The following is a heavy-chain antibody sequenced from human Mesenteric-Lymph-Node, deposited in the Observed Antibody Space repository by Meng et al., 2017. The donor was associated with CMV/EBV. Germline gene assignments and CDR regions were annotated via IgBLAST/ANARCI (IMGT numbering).Heavy chain of an antibody. J-gene: IGHJ4*02. CDR3: ARDSNFYDFDF. V-gene: IGHV3-21*06. CDR2: ITSSSRFM. CDR1: GFTFSSYS. Sequence: SCAASGFTFSSYSLNWVRQAPGKGLEWVSSITSSSRFMKYADSVKGRFTISRDNARNSVYLQMNSLRVEDTAVYYCARDSNFYDFDFWGQGTLVTVSS. D-gene: IGHD3-3*01.